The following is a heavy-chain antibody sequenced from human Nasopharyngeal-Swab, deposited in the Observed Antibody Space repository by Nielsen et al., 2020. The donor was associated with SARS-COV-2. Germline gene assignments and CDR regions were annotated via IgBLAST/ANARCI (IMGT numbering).Heavy chain of an antibody. CDR1: GFAFSNYV. D-gene: IGHD1-14*01. CDR2: ISSSTTYI. Sequence: GESLKISCAASGFAFSNYVMHWVRQAPGQGLEWVSAISSSTTYIYYAASVKGRFTVSRDNADNSLFLQMNSLRAEDTAVYYCARDQPGQNRLFDYWGQGALVTVSS. V-gene: IGHV3-21*01. CDR3: ARDQPGQNRLFDY. J-gene: IGHJ4*02.